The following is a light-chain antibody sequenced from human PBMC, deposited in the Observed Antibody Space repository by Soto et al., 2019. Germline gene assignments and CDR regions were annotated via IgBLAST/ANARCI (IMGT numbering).Light chain of an antibody. J-gene: IGLJ3*02. CDR1: SGSVSTSYY. CDR3: VLYMGSGIWV. CDR2: NTN. V-gene: IGLV8-61*01. Sequence: QTVVTQEPSFSVSPGRTVTLTCVLSSGSVSTSYYPSWYQQTPGQAPRTLIYNTNIRSSGVPDRFSGSILGNKAALTITGAQADDESDYYCVLYMGSGIWVFGGGTKVTVL.